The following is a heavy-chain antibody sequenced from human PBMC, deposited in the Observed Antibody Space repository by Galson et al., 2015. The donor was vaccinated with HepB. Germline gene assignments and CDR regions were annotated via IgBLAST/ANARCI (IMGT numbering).Heavy chain of an antibody. J-gene: IGHJ4*02. CDR2: ISAYNGNT. Sequence: SVKVSCKASGYTFTSYGISWVRQAPGQGLEWMGWISAYNGNTNYAQKLQGRVTMTTDTSTSTAYMELRSLRSDDTAVYYCARITSFVLLWFRDPDLDYWGQGTLVTVSS. CDR3: ARITSFVLLWFRDPDLDY. V-gene: IGHV1-18*01. CDR1: GYTFTSYG. D-gene: IGHD3-10*01.